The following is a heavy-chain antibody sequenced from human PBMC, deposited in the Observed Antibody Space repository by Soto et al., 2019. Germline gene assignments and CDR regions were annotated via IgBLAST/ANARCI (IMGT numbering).Heavy chain of an antibody. J-gene: IGHJ6*02. V-gene: IGHV1-3*01. CDR1: GYTFTSYA. CDR3: ARGQVPAAIPHRYYYYGMDV. D-gene: IGHD2-2*01. Sequence: ASVKVSCKASGYTFTSYAMHWVRQAPGQRLEWMGWINAGNGNTKYSQKFQGRVTITRDTSASTAYMELSSLRSEDTAVYYCARGQVPAAIPHRYYYYGMDVWGQGTTVTVSS. CDR2: INAGNGNT.